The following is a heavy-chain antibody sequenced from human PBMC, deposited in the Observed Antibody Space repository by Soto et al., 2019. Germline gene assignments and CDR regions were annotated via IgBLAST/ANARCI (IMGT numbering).Heavy chain of an antibody. CDR2: ISGSGGST. V-gene: IGHV3-23*01. D-gene: IGHD3-22*01. CDR1: GLTFSSYA. CDR3: AKIRLDEVITTRYFDY. J-gene: IGHJ4*02. Sequence: GGSLRLSCAVSGLTFSSYAMSWVRQAPRKGLEWVSAISGSGGSTYYADSVKGRFTISRDNSKNTLYLQMNSLRAEDTAVYYCAKIRLDEVITTRYFDYWGQGTLVTVSS.